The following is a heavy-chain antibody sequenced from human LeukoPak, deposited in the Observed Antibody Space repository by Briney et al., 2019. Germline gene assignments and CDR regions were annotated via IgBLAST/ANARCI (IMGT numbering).Heavy chain of an antibody. CDR3: ARERYDILTGYYNVLEFWYYGMDV. CDR1: RYSVSSGSYY. D-gene: IGHD3-9*01. CDR2: IYYSGST. Sequence: PSETLSLTCTVSRYSVSSGSYYWSWIRKPPGKGLEWLGYIYYSGSTNYNPSLKGRVTISVDTSKNQFSLKLSSVTAADTAVYYCARERYDILTGYYNVLEFWYYGMDVWGKGTTVTVSS. J-gene: IGHJ6*04. V-gene: IGHV4-61*01.